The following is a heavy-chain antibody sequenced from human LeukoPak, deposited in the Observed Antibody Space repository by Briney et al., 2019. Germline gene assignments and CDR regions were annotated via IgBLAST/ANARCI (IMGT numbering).Heavy chain of an antibody. V-gene: IGHV3-21*01. CDR1: GFTFSSYS. CDR2: ISSSSGYI. Sequence: PGGSLRLSCAASGFTFSSYSINWVRQAPGKGLEWVSSISSSSGYIYYADPVKGRYTISRDNAKNSLYLQMNSLTAEDTAVYYCAKMAGSSRHFDYWGQGTLVTVSS. CDR3: AKMAGSSRHFDY. D-gene: IGHD6-6*01. J-gene: IGHJ4*02.